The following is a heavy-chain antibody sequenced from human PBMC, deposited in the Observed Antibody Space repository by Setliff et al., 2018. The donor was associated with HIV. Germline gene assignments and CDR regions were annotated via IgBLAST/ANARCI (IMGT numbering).Heavy chain of an antibody. J-gene: IGHJ5*02. CDR1: GYTFIDYF. Sequence: GASVKVSCKASGYTFIDYFIHWVRQAPGQGLEWMGWISPYNGHTNYAQKLQGRVTMTTDTSTSTTYMELTSLRSDDTAVYYCARWSCGRATCYDSPYNWFDPWGQGTLVTVSS. CDR3: ARWSCGRATCYDSPYNWFDP. D-gene: IGHD2-2*01. CDR2: ISPYNGHT. V-gene: IGHV1-18*04.